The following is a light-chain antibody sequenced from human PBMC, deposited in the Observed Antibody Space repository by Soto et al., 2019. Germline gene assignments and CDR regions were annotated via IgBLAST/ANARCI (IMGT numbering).Light chain of an antibody. J-gene: IGKJ1*01. CDR1: QRVSSD. CDR3: QQYNNWPRT. V-gene: IGKV3-15*01. CDR2: GAS. Sequence: EIVMTQSPATLSVSPGERATLSCRASQRVSSDLAWYHQKPGQAPRLLIYGASTRATGIPARFSGSGSGTEFTLTITSLQSEAFAVYYCQQYNNWPRTFGQGTKVESK.